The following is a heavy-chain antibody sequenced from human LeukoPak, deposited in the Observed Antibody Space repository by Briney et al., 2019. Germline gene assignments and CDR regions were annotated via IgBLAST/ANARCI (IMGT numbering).Heavy chain of an antibody. CDR3: AIVSRFDELPNY. V-gene: IGHV4-39*07. CDR1: GGSISSSYYY. Sequence: SETLSLTCTVSGGSISSSYYYWGWLPQPPGKGLECIGSNYYSGTNYYTPSHKSRVTISVDTCKIQSSLTLSSVTAADTAVYYCAIVSRFDELPNYWGQGTLVSASS. CDR2: NYYSGTN. J-gene: IGHJ4*02. D-gene: IGHD3-10*01.